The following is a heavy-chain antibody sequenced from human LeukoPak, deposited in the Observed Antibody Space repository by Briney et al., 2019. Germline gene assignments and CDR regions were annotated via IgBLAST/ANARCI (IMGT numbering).Heavy chain of an antibody. V-gene: IGHV4-61*02. CDR1: GDSISSGSYY. CDR3: ARNSCSGGSCYDNRGYFDY. D-gene: IGHD2-15*01. J-gene: IGHJ4*02. Sequence: SETLSLTCTVSGDSISSGSYYWSWIRQPAGKGLEWIGRIYTSGSTNYNPSLKSRVTISVDTPKNQFSLKLSSVTAADTAVYFCARNSCSGGSCYDNRGYFDYWGQGTLVAVSS. CDR2: IYTSGST.